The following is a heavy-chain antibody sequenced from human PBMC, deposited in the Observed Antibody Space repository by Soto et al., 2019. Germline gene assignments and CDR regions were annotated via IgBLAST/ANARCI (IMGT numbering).Heavy chain of an antibody. CDR1: GFTFSSYS. J-gene: IGHJ5*02. CDR3: ARDSIPTNYYDFWSGYYTPYNWFDP. V-gene: IGHV3-21*01. Sequence: GGSLRLSCAASGFTFSSYSMNWVRQAPGKGLEWVSSISSSSSYIYYADSVKGRFTISRDNAKNSLYLQMNSLRAEDTAVYYCARDSIPTNYYDFWSGYYTPYNWFDPWGQGTLVTVSS. D-gene: IGHD3-3*01. CDR2: ISSSSSYI.